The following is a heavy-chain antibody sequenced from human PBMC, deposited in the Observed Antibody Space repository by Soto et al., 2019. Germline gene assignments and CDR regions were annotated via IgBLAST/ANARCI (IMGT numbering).Heavy chain of an antibody. Sequence: EVQLVESGGGLVKPGGSLRLSCAASGFNFNIYSMKWVRQAPGKGLECVASISSGSSYIYYADSVKGRFTISRDNAKNSLDLQINGLRAADTTVYYCARDLLLWFWDVEGGSDYWGQGTLVTVSS. V-gene: IGHV3-21*01. J-gene: IGHJ4*02. CDR1: GFNFNIYS. CDR2: ISSGSSYI. CDR3: ARDLLLWFWDVEGGSDY. D-gene: IGHD3-10*01.